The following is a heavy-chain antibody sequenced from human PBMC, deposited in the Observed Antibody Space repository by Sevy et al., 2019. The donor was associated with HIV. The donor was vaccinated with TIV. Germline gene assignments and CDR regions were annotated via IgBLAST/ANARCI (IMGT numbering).Heavy chain of an antibody. V-gene: IGHV3-30*04. CDR1: GFTFNTHA. Sequence: GGSLRLSCAASGFTFNTHAMHWVRQAPGKGLEWVALISYDGIIKYYADSVKGGLTISRDNSKNTLSLQMNSLRIEDTAVYYCARGDITMIVVAYYFDYWGQGTLVTVSS. CDR2: ISYDGIIK. J-gene: IGHJ4*02. D-gene: IGHD3-22*01. CDR3: ARGDITMIVVAYYFDY.